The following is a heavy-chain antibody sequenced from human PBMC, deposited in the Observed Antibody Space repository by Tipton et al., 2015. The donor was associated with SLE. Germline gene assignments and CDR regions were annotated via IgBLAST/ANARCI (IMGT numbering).Heavy chain of an antibody. V-gene: IGHV1-18*01. CDR1: GYTFTSYA. J-gene: IGHJ3*02. CDR3: ARAHDAFDI. CDR2: ISPYNGET. Sequence: QSGAEVKKPGASVKVSCKASGYTFTSYAISWVRQAPGQGLEWMGWISPYNGETKYAQKLQGRVTLTTDTSTTTAYLELRSLRSDDTAVYYCARAHDAFDIWGQGTMVTVSS.